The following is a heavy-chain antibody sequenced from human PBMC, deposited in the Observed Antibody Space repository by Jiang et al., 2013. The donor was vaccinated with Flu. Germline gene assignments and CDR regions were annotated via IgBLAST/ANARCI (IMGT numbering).Heavy chain of an antibody. J-gene: IGHJ6*02. V-gene: IGHV4-59*01. CDR3: ARDMRWLVGRKLYYYGMDV. CDR2: IYYSGST. D-gene: IGHD6-19*01. Sequence: PGLVKPSETLSLTCTVSGGSISSYYWSWIRQPPGKGLEWIGYIYYSGSTNYNPSLKSRVTISVDTSKNQFSLKLSSVTAADTAVYYCARDMRWLVGRKLYYYGMDVWGRGTTVTVSS. CDR1: GGSISSYY.